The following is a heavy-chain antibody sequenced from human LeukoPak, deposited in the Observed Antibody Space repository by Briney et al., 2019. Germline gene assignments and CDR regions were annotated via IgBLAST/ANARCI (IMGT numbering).Heavy chain of an antibody. Sequence: SETLSLTCTVSGGSISSGGYYWSWIRQPPGKGLEWIGYIYYSGSTNYNPSLKSRVTISVDTSKNQFSLKLSSVTAADTAVYYCARSYDILTGYYPSGFDYWGQGTLVTVSS. CDR3: ARSYDILTGYYPSGFDY. CDR2: IYYSGST. CDR1: GGSISSGGYY. J-gene: IGHJ4*02. D-gene: IGHD3-9*01. V-gene: IGHV4-61*08.